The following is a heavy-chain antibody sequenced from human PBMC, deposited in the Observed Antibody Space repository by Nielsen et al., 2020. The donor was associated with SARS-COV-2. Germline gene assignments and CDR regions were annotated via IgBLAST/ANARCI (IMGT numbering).Heavy chain of an antibody. Sequence: GESLKISCAASGFTFTSYAMTWVRQAPAKGLEWVSGIRGSGDKTYYAGSVKGRFTISRDNSKNTLHLQMNSLRVEDTAVYFCARFGRIVEVGGGATFPDVFDVWGQGTMVTVSS. D-gene: IGHD2-21*01. CDR1: GFTFTSYA. V-gene: IGHV3-23*01. CDR3: ARFGRIVEVGGGATFPDVFDV. J-gene: IGHJ3*01. CDR2: IRGSGDKT.